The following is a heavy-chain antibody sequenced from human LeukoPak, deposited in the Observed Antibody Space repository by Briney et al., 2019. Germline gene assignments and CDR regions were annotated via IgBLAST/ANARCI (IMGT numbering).Heavy chain of an antibody. J-gene: IGHJ4*02. D-gene: IGHD4-17*01. V-gene: IGHV3-23*01. CDR3: VKKGQADDYGNPD. CDR2: ISGSGGST. Sequence: GGSLRLSCAASGFTFSSYAMSWVRQAPGKGLEWVSAISGSGGSTYYADSVRGRFTISRDDAKNTLYLQMNNLRADDTAVYYCVKKGQADDYGNPDWGQGALVTVSP. CDR1: GFTFSSYA.